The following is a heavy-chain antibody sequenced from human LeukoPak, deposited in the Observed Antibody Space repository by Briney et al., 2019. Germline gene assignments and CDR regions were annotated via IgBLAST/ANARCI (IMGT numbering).Heavy chain of an antibody. CDR3: ARVGIVVVPAAVDY. J-gene: IGHJ4*02. CDR2: IYYSGST. Sequence: PSETLSLTCTVSGGSISSGGYYWRWIRQPPGKGLEWIGYIYYSGSTYYNPSLKSRVTISVDMSKNQFSLKLSSVTAADTAVYYCARVGIVVVPAAVDYWGQGTLVTVSS. CDR1: GGSISSGGYY. V-gene: IGHV4-30-4*08. D-gene: IGHD2-2*01.